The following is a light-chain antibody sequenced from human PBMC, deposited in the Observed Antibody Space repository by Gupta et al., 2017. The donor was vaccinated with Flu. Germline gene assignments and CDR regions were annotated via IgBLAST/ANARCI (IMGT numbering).Light chain of an antibody. CDR3: SSYTSRSTHVV. CDR2: EVS. CDR1: SSDVGGYKY. Sequence: QSALTQPASVSRSPGQSITISCTGTSSDVGGYKYVSWYQQHPGKAPKLMIYEVSNRPSGVSNRFSGSKSGNTASLTISGLQAEDEADYYCSSYTSRSTHVVFGGGTKLTVL. J-gene: IGLJ2*01. V-gene: IGLV2-14*01.